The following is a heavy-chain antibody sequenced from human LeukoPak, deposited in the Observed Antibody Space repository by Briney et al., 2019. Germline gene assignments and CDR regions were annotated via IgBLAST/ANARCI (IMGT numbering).Heavy chain of an antibody. V-gene: IGHV4-59*08. CDR1: GGSISSSY. J-gene: IGHJ3*02. CDR2: IYYSGST. CDR3: ARHVVVVPAAMWDDAFDI. D-gene: IGHD2-2*01. Sequence: SETLSLTCTVSGGSISSSYWSWIRQPPGKGLEWIGYIYYSGSTNYNPSLKSRVTISVDTSKNQFSLKLSSVTAADTAVYYCARHVVVVPAAMWDDAFDIWGQGTMVTVSS.